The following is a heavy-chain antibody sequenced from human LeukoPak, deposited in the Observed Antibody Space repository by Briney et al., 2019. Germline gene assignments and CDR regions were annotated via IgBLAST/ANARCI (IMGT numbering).Heavy chain of an antibody. Sequence: PSETLSLTCTVSGGSISSSSYYWGWIRQPPGKGLEWIGSIYYSGSTYYNPSLTSRVTISVDTSKNQFSLKLSSVTAADTAVYYCARLPYCSGGSCYGVGAFDIWGQGTMVTVSS. D-gene: IGHD2-15*01. V-gene: IGHV4-39*01. CDR1: GGSISSSSYY. CDR3: ARLPYCSGGSCYGVGAFDI. CDR2: IYYSGST. J-gene: IGHJ3*02.